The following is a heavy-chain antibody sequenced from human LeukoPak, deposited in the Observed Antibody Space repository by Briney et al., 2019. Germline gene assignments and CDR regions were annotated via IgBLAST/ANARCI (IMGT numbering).Heavy chain of an antibody. CDR3: ARVTVGATNDYPSDY. CDR1: GYTFTGHY. Sequence: ASVKVSCKASGYTFTGHYMHWVRQAPGQGLEWMGRINPNSGGTNNAQKFQGRITMTRDTSISTAYMELSRLRSDDTAVYYCARVTVGATNDYPSDYWGQGTLVTVSS. V-gene: IGHV1-2*06. CDR2: INPNSGGT. J-gene: IGHJ4*02. D-gene: IGHD1-26*01.